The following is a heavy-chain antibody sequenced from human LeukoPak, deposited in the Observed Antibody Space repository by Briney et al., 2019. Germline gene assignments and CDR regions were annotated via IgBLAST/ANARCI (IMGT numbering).Heavy chain of an antibody. CDR2: IRSKAYRGTT. D-gene: IGHD1-14*01. V-gene: IGHV3-49*04. Sequence: GGSLRLSCTGSGFTFGDHAMSWVRQAPGKGLEWVGFIRSKAYRGTTEYAASVKGRFSISRDDSASIAYLQMNSLKTEDKAVYYCARGRKKLGTNNPREVGGKGTTVTSS. CDR1: GFTFGDHA. J-gene: IGHJ6*03. CDR3: ARGRKKLGTNNPREV.